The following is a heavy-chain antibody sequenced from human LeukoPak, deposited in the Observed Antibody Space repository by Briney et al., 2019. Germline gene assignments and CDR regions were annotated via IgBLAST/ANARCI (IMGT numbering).Heavy chain of an antibody. Sequence: PGGSLRLSCAASGFTFSSYSMNWIRQPPGKGLEWIGEINHSGSTNYNPSLKSRVTISVDTSKNQFSLKLSSVTAADTAVYYCARGRIAARSFDYWGQGTLVTVSS. D-gene: IGHD6-6*01. CDR1: GFTFSSYS. CDR3: ARGRIAARSFDY. J-gene: IGHJ4*02. CDR2: INHSGST. V-gene: IGHV4-34*01.